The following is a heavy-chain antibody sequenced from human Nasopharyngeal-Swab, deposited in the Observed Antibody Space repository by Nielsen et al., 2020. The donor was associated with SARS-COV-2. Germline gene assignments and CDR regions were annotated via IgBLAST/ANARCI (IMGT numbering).Heavy chain of an antibody. J-gene: IGHJ2*01. D-gene: IGHD6-13*01. V-gene: IGHV3-33*01. CDR3: ARGQESYSSSWLNWYFDL. CDR2: IWYDESNK. CDR1: GFTFSSYG. Sequence: GESLKISCAASGFTFSSYGMHWVRQAPGKGLEWVAVIWYDESNKYYADSVKGRFTISRDNSKNTLYLQMNSLRAEDTAVYYCARGQESYSSSWLNWYFDLWGRGTLVTVSS.